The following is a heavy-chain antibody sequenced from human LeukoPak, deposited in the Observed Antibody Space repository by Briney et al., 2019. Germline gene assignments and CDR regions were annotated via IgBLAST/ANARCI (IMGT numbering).Heavy chain of an antibody. CDR1: GFTFSSYS. V-gene: IGHV3-21*01. CDR2: ISSSSSYI. CDR3: ARGATYYDFWSGYSPRDY. J-gene: IGHJ4*02. Sequence: GGSLRLSCAASGFTFSSYSMNWVRQAPGKGLEWVSSISSSSSYIYYADSVKGRFTISRDNAKNSLYLQMNSLRAEDTAVYYCARGATYYDFWSGYSPRDYWGQGTLVTVSS. D-gene: IGHD3-3*01.